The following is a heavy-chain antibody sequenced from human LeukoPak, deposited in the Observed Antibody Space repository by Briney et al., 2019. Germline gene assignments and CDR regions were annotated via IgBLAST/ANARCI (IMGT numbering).Heavy chain of an antibody. D-gene: IGHD3-22*01. J-gene: IGHJ4*02. CDR3: ARAALYYYDSSGYSD. CDR1: GFTFSSYW. V-gene: IGHV3-7*01. CDR2: IKQDGGEK. Sequence: PGGSLRLSCAASGFTFSSYWMSWVRQAPGKGLEWVANIKQDGGEKYYVDSVKGRFTISRDNAKKSLYLQVNSLRADDTAVYYCARAALYYYDSSGYSDWGQGTLVTVSS.